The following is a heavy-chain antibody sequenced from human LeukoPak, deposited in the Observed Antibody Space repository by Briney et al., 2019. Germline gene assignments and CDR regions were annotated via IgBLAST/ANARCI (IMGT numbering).Heavy chain of an antibody. D-gene: IGHD2-21*01. CDR3: ARDGVEFYNWFDP. J-gene: IGHJ5*02. V-gene: IGHV3-74*01. CDR1: GYTFTGYY. CDR2: INSDGSST. Sequence: ASVKVSCKASGYTFTGYYMHWVRQAPGKGLVWVSRINSDGSSTTYADSVKGRFTISRDNAKNTLYLQMNSLRAEDTAVYYCARDGVEFYNWFDPWGQGTLVTVSS.